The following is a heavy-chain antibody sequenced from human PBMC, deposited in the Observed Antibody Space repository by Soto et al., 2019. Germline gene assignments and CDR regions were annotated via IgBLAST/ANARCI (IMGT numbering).Heavy chain of an antibody. D-gene: IGHD3-22*01. J-gene: IGHJ4*02. CDR1: GFPFPISA. CDR2: IVVGSGNT. V-gene: IGHV1-58*01. CDR3: ARGNYESSGYYYAADD. Sequence: GSAVKVSCTASGFPFPISAVQWVRQARGQRLEWIGWIVVGSGNTNYAQKFPERVTITRDMSTSTAYMEMSSLRSEDTAVSCCARGNYESSGYYYAADDWGQGTLVTFSS.